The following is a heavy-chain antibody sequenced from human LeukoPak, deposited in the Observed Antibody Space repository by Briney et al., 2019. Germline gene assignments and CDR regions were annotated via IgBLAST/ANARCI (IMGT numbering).Heavy chain of an antibody. CDR3: AKQGHYYGSGSSFNGYYFDY. V-gene: IGHV3-30*18. J-gene: IGHJ4*02. CDR1: GFTFSSYG. D-gene: IGHD3-10*01. CDR2: ISYDGSNK. Sequence: GGSLRLSCAASGFTFSSYGMHWVRQAPGKGLEWMAVISYDGSNKYYADSVKGRFTISRDNSKNTLYLQMNSLRAEDTAVYYCAKQGHYYGSGSSFNGYYFDYWGQGTLVTVSS.